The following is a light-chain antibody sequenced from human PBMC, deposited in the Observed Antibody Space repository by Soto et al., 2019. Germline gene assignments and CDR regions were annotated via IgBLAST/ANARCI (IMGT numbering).Light chain of an antibody. CDR3: HQYYKWPLT. Sequence: EKVMKQSLATLSVSPGERVTLSCRASQSAISNLAWYQQKPGQTPRLLIYDASSRATDIPARFSGSGSGTDFTLTISSLLSEDFAVYYCHQYYKWPLTFGGGTNVDIK. CDR1: QSAISN. CDR2: DAS. V-gene: IGKV3-15*01. J-gene: IGKJ4*01.